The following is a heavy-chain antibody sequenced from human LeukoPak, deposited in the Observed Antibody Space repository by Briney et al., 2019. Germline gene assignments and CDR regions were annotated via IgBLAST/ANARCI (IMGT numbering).Heavy chain of an antibody. D-gene: IGHD3-10*01. CDR3: ARDSAGTNYYGSGDY. Sequence: ASVKVSCKASGYTFTSYGISWVRQAPEQGLEWMGWISAYNGNTNYAQKLQGRVTMTTDTSTSTAYMELSSLRSEDTAVYYCARDSAGTNYYGSGDYWGQGTLVTVSS. CDR1: GYTFTSYG. CDR2: ISAYNGNT. J-gene: IGHJ4*02. V-gene: IGHV1-18*01.